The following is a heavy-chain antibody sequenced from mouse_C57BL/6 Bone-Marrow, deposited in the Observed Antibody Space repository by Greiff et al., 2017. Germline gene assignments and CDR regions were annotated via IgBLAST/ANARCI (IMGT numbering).Heavy chain of an antibody. CDR3: AIISYDYDGFAY. CDR2: IDPSDSYT. D-gene: IGHD2-4*01. Sequence: VQLQQPGAELVMPGASVKLSCKASGYTFTSYWMHWVKQRPGQGLEWIGEIDPSDSYTNYNQKFKGKSTLTVDKSSRTAYLQRSSLTSEDSAVYYCAIISYDYDGFAYWGQGTLVTVSA. CDR1: GYTFTSYW. J-gene: IGHJ3*01. V-gene: IGHV1-69*01.